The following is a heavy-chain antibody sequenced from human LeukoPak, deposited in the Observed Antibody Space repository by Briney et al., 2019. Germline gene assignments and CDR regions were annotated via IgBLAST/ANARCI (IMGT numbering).Heavy chain of an antibody. CDR3: RRDRRGGCYTVCL. CDR2: VSHTGAT. Sequence: PSETLSLTCSVSGASLNGYFWNWVRQTPEKGLEWNGYVSHTGATTSNRTLKSRFSITMDTSKTQLSLTMTSVNVSEPALYYCRRDRRGGCYTVCLWGPGTIVSVS. CDR1: GASLNGYF. J-gene: IGHJ3*01. V-gene: IGHV4-59*12. D-gene: IGHD2-21*01.